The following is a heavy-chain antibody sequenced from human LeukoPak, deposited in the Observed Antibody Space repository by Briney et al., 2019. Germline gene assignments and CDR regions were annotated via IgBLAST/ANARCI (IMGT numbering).Heavy chain of an antibody. CDR2: INPNSGGT. CDR1: GYTFTGYY. J-gene: IGHJ4*02. CDR3: ARSTLAGMATIPDY. V-gene: IGHV1-2*02. D-gene: IGHD5-24*01. Sequence: ASVKVSCKASGYTFTGYYMHWVRQAPGQGLEWMGWINPNSGGTNYAQKFQGRVTMTRDTSISTAYMELSRLRSDDTAVYYCARSTLAGMATIPDYWGQGTLVTVSS.